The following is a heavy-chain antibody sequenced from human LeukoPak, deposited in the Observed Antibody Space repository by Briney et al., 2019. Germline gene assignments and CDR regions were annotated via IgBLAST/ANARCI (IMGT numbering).Heavy chain of an antibody. V-gene: IGHV1-8*03. J-gene: IGHJ3*02. D-gene: IGHD3-22*01. CDR3: ARGDYYDSSGYYEDDAFDI. Sequence: ASVKVSCKASGYTFTSYDINWVRQATGQGLEWMGWMNPNSGNTGYAQKFQGRVTITADESTSTAYMELSSLRSEDTAVYYCARGDYYDSSGYYEDDAFDIWGQGTMVTVSS. CDR2: MNPNSGNT. CDR1: GYTFTSYD.